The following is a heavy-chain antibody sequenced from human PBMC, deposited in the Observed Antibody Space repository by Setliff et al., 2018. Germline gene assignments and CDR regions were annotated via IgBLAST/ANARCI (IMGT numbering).Heavy chain of an antibody. Sequence: GESLKISCAASGFTFSGSEIRQVPGQGLEWMGWINTNTGNPSYAQGFTGRFVFSLDTSVSTAYLQISSLKPEDTAMYYCARASRFATIVWKGDYYMDVWGKGTTVTVSS. CDR2: INTNTGNP. CDR1: GFTFSGSE. CDR3: ARASRFATIVWKGDYYMDV. J-gene: IGHJ6*03. V-gene: IGHV7-4-1*02. D-gene: IGHD3-16*02.